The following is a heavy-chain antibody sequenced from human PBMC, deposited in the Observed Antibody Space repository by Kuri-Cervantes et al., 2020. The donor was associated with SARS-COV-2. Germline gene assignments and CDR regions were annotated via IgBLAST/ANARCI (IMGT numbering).Heavy chain of an antibody. CDR2: ISSNGGST. D-gene: IGHD4-17*01. CDR3: VKDVGYGDLAFGY. J-gene: IGHJ4*02. Sequence: GASMKISCSASGFTFSSYAMHWVRQAPGKGLEYVSAISSNGGSTYYADSVKGRFTISRDNSKNTLYLQMSSLRAEDTAVYYCVKDVGYGDLAFGYWGQGTLVTVSS. CDR1: GFTFSSYA. V-gene: IGHV3-64D*08.